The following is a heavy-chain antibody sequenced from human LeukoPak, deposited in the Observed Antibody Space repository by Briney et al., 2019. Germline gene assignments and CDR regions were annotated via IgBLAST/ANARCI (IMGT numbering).Heavy chain of an antibody. CDR3: AREYYDTSGSKYAFDI. D-gene: IGHD3-22*01. V-gene: IGHV1-2*02. CDR2: INPNSGGT. CDR1: GYTFTGYY. J-gene: IGHJ3*02. Sequence: ASVKVSCKASGYTFTGYYMHWVRQAPGQGLEWMGWINPNSGGTNYAQKFQGRVTMTGDTSISTAYLELSRLRSDDTAIYYCAREYYDTSGSKYAFDIWGQGTMVTVSS.